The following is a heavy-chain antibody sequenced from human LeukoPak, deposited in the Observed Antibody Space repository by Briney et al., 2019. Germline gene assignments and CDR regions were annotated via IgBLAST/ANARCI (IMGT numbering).Heavy chain of an antibody. Sequence: ASVKVSCKASGYTFTSYGISWVRQAPGQGLEWMGWISPYNGNTNYAQKLQGRVTMTTDTSTSTAYMELRSLRSDDTAVYYCARDQTVTSAFDIWGQGTMVTVSS. CDR1: GYTFTSYG. J-gene: IGHJ3*02. CDR3: ARDQTVTSAFDI. V-gene: IGHV1-18*01. D-gene: IGHD4-17*01. CDR2: ISPYNGNT.